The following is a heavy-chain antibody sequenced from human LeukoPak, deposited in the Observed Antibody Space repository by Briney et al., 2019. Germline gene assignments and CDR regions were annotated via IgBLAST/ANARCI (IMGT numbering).Heavy chain of an antibody. V-gene: IGHV4-34*01. D-gene: IGHD2-21*02. Sequence: SETLSLTCTVSGGSISSYYWSWIRQPPGKGLEWIGEINHSGSTNYNPSLKSRVTISVDTSKNQFSLKLTSVTAADTAVYYCARGRISVVVTAARWFRYFDLWGRGTLVTVSS. CDR2: INHSGST. CDR1: GGSISSYY. CDR3: ARGRISVVVTAARWFRYFDL. J-gene: IGHJ2*01.